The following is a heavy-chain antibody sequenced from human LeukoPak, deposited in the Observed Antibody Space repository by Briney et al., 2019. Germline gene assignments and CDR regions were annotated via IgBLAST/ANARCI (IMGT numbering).Heavy chain of an antibody. J-gene: IGHJ3*02. D-gene: IGHD2-15*01. Sequence: GGSLRLSCAASGFTFSSYWMHWVRQAPGKGLVWVSRINSDGSSTSYADSVKGRFTISRDNAKNTLYLQMNSLRAEDTAVYYCARSRRYSGDAFDIWGQGTMVTVSS. V-gene: IGHV3-74*01. CDR2: INSDGSST. CDR1: GFTFSSYW. CDR3: ARSRRYSGDAFDI.